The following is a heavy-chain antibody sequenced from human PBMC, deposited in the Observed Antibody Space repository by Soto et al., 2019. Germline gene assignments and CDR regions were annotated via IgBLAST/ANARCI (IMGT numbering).Heavy chain of an antibody. V-gene: IGHV5-51*01. D-gene: IGHD5-18*01. CDR3: ARQRAESWIQNDAFDI. Sequence: YSPSIQGQVTISADKSISTAYLQWSSLKASDTAMYYCARQRAESWIQNDAFDIWGQGTKVTVSS. J-gene: IGHJ3*02.